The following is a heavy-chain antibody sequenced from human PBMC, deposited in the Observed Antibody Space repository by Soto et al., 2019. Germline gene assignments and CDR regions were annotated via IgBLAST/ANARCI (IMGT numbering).Heavy chain of an antibody. V-gene: IGHV3-30*03. J-gene: IGHJ4*02. D-gene: IGHD3-10*01. CDR1: GFPFTPYG. CDR3: VGGQDYFDY. CDR2: ISYGGSNI. Sequence: QVQLVESGGGVVKPGRSLRLSCVASGFPFTPYGMNWVREAPGKGLEWVAVISYGGSNIYYADSVKGRFTISRDYSKNTLYLQMSSLRPEDTVLYYWVGGQDYFDYRGQGTLVTVSS.